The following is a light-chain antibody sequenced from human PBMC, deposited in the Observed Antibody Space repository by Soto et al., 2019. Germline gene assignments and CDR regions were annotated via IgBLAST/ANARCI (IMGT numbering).Light chain of an antibody. Sequence: EIVLTQSPGTLSLSPGERATLSCRASQSVSNNYLAWYQHKPGQAPRLLIYDASSRATGIPDRFSGSGSGTDFTLTIGRLEPEDFEVYYCQHYGTSHREFGKGTKVDIX. J-gene: IGKJ1*01. V-gene: IGKV3-20*01. CDR2: DAS. CDR1: QSVSNNY. CDR3: QHYGTSHRE.